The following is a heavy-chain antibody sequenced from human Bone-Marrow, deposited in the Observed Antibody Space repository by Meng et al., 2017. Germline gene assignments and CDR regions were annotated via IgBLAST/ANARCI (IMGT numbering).Heavy chain of an antibody. CDR1: GFTFSAYE. D-gene: IGHD3-10*01. CDR3: AAFYYGLMHPSV. V-gene: IGHV3-48*03. CDR2: ISYSGGST. Sequence: GESLKISCAASGFTFSAYEMNWVRQAPGKGLEWTSYISYSGGSTHHADSVKGRFTISRDNAKNSLYLEMNSLRDEDTAVYYCAAFYYGLMHPSVWGQGTTVTVSS. J-gene: IGHJ6*02.